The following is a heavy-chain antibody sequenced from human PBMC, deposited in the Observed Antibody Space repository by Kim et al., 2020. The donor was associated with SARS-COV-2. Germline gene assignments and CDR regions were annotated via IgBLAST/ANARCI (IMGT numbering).Heavy chain of an antibody. D-gene: IGHD5-18*01. CDR3: ARAPWTQLWLSPLSYYYGMDV. Sequence: FTISRDNSKNTLYLQMNSLRAEDTAVYYCARAPWTQLWLSPLSYYYGMDVWGQGTTVTVSS. J-gene: IGHJ6*02. V-gene: IGHV3-30*01.